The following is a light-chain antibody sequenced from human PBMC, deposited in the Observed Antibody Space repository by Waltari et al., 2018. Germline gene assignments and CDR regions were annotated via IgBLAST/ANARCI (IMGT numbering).Light chain of an antibody. V-gene: IGKV3-20*01. CDR3: QQYGTSPLT. Sequence: EIVLTQSQGTLSLSPGERAIISCRASQTVMSDYLAWYQQKPGQAPRLLIYGASTRATGTPDRFRGSGSGTDFTLTISRLEPEDFAVYHCQQYGTSPLTFGGGTKVEI. CDR2: GAS. CDR1: QTVMSDY. J-gene: IGKJ4*01.